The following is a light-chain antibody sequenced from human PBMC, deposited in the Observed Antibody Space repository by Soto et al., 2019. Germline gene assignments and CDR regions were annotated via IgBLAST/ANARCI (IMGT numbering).Light chain of an antibody. J-gene: IGKJ1*01. CDR3: QPYNSFSGT. CDR2: DAS. Sequence: DIQMTQSPSTLSASVGDRVSVTSRASQTISSWLAWYQQKPGKAPKLLIYDASSLESGVPSRFSGRGSGTQFTLTISSLQPDDFATYYCQPYNSFSGTFGPGTKV. CDR1: QTISSW. V-gene: IGKV1-5*01.